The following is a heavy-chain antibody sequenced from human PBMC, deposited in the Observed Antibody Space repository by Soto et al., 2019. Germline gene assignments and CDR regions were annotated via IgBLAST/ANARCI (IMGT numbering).Heavy chain of an antibody. CDR2: INHSGST. CDR3: ARGGFKVGATEPLRKLDY. Sequence: SETLSLTCAVYGGSFSGYYWSWIRQPPGKGLEWIGEINHSGSTNYNPSLKSRVTISVDTSKNQFSLKLSSVTAADTAVYYCARGGFKVGATEPLRKLDYWGQGTLVTVSS. CDR1: GGSFSGYY. V-gene: IGHV4-34*01. D-gene: IGHD1-26*01. J-gene: IGHJ4*02.